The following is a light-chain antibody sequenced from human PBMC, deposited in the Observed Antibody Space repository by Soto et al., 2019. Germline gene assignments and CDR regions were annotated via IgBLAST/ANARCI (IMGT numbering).Light chain of an antibody. CDR3: CSYAGSSTYV. J-gene: IGLJ1*01. Sequence: QSALTQPASVSGSPGQSITISCTGSSSDVGGYNYVSWYQQHPGKAPKLMIYEGSKRPSGVSNRFSGSKSGNTASLTLSGLQAEDEADYYCCSYAGSSTYVFGTGTKLTVL. CDR1: SSDVGGYNY. CDR2: EGS. V-gene: IGLV2-23*01.